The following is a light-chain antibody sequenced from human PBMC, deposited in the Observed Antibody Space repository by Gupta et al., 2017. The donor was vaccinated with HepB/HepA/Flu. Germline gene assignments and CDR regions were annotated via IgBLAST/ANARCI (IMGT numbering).Light chain of an antibody. CDR1: QSISRH. CDR3: QHKDNSPPT. V-gene: IGKV1-39*01. J-gene: IGKJ2*01. CDR2: DAS. Sequence: DIQMTQSPSSLSASVGDRVTITCRASQSISRHLNWYQQTPGKAPKLLIYDASTLQSGVPSRFSGSGSGTDFTLTISRRHPEDFASYYCQHKDNSPPTFGLGTKVEIK.